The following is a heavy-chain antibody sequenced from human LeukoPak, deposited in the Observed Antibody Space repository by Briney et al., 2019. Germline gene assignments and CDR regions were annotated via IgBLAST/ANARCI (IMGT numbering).Heavy chain of an antibody. CDR3: AKDLWDFWSGYPFDY. CDR2: VRSSGNSA. J-gene: IGHJ4*02. Sequence: GGSLRLSCATSGFTFSNYAMGWVRQAPGKGLEWVSAVRSSGNSAVYADSVKGRFTISRENSKNTLYLQMNSLRAEDTAVYYCAKDLWDFWSGYPFDYWGQGTLVTVSS. CDR1: GFTFSNYA. V-gene: IGHV3-23*01. D-gene: IGHD3-3*01.